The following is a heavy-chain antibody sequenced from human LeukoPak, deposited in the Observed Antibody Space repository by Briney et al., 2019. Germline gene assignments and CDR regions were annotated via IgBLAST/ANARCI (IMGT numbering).Heavy chain of an antibody. CDR2: IVYDGSDE. J-gene: IGHJ4*02. Sequence: EGSLRLSCAASGFTFSNYGMHWVRQAPGKGLEWVAVIVYDGSDEYYGDTVKGRFTISRDNSKNTLYLQMNNLRAEDTAVYYCAKEVVGATQPFYYFDFWGQGTLVAVSS. CDR3: AKEVVGATQPFYYFDF. V-gene: IGHV3-30*18. D-gene: IGHD1-26*01. CDR1: GFTFSNYG.